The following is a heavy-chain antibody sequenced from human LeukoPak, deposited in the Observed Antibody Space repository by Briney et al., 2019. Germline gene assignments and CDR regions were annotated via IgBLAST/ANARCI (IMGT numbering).Heavy chain of an antibody. Sequence: GGSLRLSCAASGFTFSSYSMNWVRQAPGKGLEWVSSISSSSSYIYYADSVKGRFTISRDNAKNSLYLQMNSLRAEDTAVYYCARVVYSSSWLDYYYYMDVWGKGTTVTIFS. CDR1: GFTFSSYS. J-gene: IGHJ6*03. D-gene: IGHD6-13*01. V-gene: IGHV3-21*01. CDR2: ISSSSSYI. CDR3: ARVVYSSSWLDYYYYMDV.